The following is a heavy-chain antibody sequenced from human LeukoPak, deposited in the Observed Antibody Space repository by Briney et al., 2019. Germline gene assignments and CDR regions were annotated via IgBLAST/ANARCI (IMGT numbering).Heavy chain of an antibody. Sequence: SETLSLTCTVSGGSISSYYWSWIRQPPGKGLEWIGYIYYSGSTNYNPSLKSRVTISVDTSKNQFSLKLSSVTAADTAVYYCARELTGYFYFDYWGQGTLVTVSS. CDR3: ARELTGYFYFDY. D-gene: IGHD3-9*01. V-gene: IGHV4-59*01. CDR1: GGSISSYY. CDR2: IYYSGST. J-gene: IGHJ4*02.